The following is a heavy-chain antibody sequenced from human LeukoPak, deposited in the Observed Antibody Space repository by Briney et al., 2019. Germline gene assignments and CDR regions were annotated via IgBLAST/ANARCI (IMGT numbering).Heavy chain of an antibody. V-gene: IGHV4-59*01. D-gene: IGHD6-13*01. CDR2: IYYSGST. J-gene: IGHJ4*02. CDR1: GGSIGSYC. Sequence: SETLSLTCTVSGGSIGSYCWSWIRQPPGKGLEWIGYIYYSGSTNYNPSLKSRVTISVDTSKNQFSLKLSSVTAADTAVYYCARVPPSYSPRGGGFDYWGQGTLVTVSS. CDR3: ARVPPSYSPRGGGFDY.